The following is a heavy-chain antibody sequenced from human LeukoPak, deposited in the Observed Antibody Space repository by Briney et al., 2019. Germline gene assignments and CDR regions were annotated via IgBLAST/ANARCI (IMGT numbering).Heavy chain of an antibody. CDR2: ISYDGSNK. V-gene: IGHV3-30-3*01. J-gene: IGHJ4*02. CDR3: ASGYPGNFDY. CDR1: GFTFSSYA. D-gene: IGHD5-12*01. Sequence: GRSLRLSCAASGFTFSSYAMHWARQAPGEGLEWVAVISYDGSNKYYADSVKGRFTISRDNSKNTLYLQMNSLRAEDTAVYYCASGYPGNFDYWGQGTLVTVSS.